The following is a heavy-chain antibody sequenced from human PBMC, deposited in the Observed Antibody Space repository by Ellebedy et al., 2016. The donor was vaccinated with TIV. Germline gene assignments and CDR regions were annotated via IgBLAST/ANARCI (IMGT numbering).Heavy chain of an antibody. D-gene: IGHD3-10*01. J-gene: IGHJ4*02. Sequence: MPSETLSLTCAISGDSVSSNSATWNWIRQSPSSGLEWLGRTYYRSKWYNENAVSVKSRITINPDTSKNQFSLKLNSVTAAETAVYYCASEPPYFYGGSGIYLKDFWGQGTLVTVSS. CDR3: ASEPPYFYGGSGIYLKDF. CDR1: GDSVSSNSAT. V-gene: IGHV6-1*01. CDR2: TYYRSKWYN.